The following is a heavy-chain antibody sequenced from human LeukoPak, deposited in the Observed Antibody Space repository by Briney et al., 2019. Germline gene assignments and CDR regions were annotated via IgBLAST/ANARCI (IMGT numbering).Heavy chain of an antibody. Sequence: GGSLRLSCAASGFTFSNYAMSWVRQAPGKGLEWVTAISDNGGSTYYADSGKGRFTISRDNSKNTLYLQMNSLRGDDPAVYHCATAPSPGYCSSTSCYYDYWGQGTLVTVSS. V-gene: IGHV3-23*01. D-gene: IGHD2-2*01. CDR3: ATAPSPGYCSSTSCYYDY. CDR1: GFTFSNYA. J-gene: IGHJ4*02. CDR2: ISDNGGST.